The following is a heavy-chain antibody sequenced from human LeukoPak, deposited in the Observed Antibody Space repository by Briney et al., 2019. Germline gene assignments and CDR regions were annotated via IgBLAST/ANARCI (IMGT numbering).Heavy chain of an antibody. CDR1: GGTFSSYA. D-gene: IGHD5-18*01. V-gene: IGHV1-69*06. CDR2: IIPIFGTA. J-gene: IGHJ4*02. Sequence: ASVKVSCKASGGTFSSYAISWVRQAPGQGLEWMGGIIPIFGTANYAQKFQGRVTITADKSTSTAYMELSSLRPEDTAVYYCASGYSYGLRYYFDYWGQGTLVTVSS. CDR3: ASGYSYGLRYYFDY.